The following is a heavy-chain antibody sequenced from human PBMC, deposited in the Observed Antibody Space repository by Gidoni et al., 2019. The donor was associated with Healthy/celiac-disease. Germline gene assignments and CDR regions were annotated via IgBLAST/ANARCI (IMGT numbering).Heavy chain of an antibody. D-gene: IGHD4-17*01. CDR3: AKDGYGDPGGFDY. V-gene: IGHV3-23*01. CDR2: MSGSVGST. Sequence: EVQLLESGGGLVQSGGSLRLYCAASGFTFVSYAMSWVRPAPGKGLEWGSAMSGSVGSTYYADSVKGRFTISRDNSKNTRYLQMNSLRAEDTAVYYCAKDGYGDPGGFDYWGQGTLVTVSS. J-gene: IGHJ4*02. CDR1: GFTFVSYA.